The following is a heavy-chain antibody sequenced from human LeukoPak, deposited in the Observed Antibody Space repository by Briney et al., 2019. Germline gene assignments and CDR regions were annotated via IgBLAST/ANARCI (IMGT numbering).Heavy chain of an antibody. Sequence: GGSLGVSCAASGFTFSAYWMHWVRQAPGKGLVWVGRINDVGSDSTYADSVKGRFTISRDNSKNTLYLQMNSLRAEDTAVYYCAKDPLVHSGWFGEYFDYWGQGTLVTVSS. CDR3: AKDPLVHSGWFGEYFDY. CDR2: INDVGSDS. V-gene: IGHV3-74*01. CDR1: GFTFSAYW. J-gene: IGHJ4*02. D-gene: IGHD3-10*01.